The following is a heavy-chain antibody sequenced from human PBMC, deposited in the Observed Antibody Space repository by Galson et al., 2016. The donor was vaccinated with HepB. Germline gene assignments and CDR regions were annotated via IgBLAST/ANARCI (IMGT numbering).Heavy chain of an antibody. CDR1: GFTFSNSG. CDR2: ISYDGSNK. V-gene: IGHV3-30*18. D-gene: IGHD5-18*01. J-gene: IGHJ4*02. Sequence: SLRLSCAASGFTFSNSGMHWVRQAPGRGLAWVAVISYDGSNKYYANSVKGRFTISRENSKNTLYLQMNSLRAEDTALYYCAKDLPPDTGMGGFDYWGQGTLVTVAS. CDR3: AKDLPPDTGMGGFDY.